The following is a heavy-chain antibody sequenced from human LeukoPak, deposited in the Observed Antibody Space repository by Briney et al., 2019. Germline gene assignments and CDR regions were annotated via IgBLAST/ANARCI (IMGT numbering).Heavy chain of an antibody. CDR3: AKDAATSGWYGDYHYYMDV. J-gene: IGHJ6*03. Sequence: GGSLRLSCAASGFTFSSYGMHWVRQAPGKGLEWVAFIRYDGSNKYYADSVKGRFTISRDNSKNTLYLQMNSLRAEDTAVYYCAKDAATSGWYGDYHYYMDVWGKGTTVTISS. CDR2: IRYDGSNK. D-gene: IGHD6-19*01. CDR1: GFTFSSYG. V-gene: IGHV3-30*02.